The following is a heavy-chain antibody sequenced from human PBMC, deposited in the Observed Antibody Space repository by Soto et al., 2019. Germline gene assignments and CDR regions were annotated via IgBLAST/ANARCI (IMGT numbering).Heavy chain of an antibody. J-gene: IGHJ4*02. V-gene: IGHV3-30-3*01. CDR2: ISYDGSNK. Sequence: QVQLVESGGGGVQPGRSLRLSCAASGFTFSSYAMHWVRQAPGKGLEWVAVISYDGSNKYYADSVKGRFTISRDNSKNTLYLQMNSLRAEDTAVYYCARPRGDGYNFFDYWGQGTLVTVSS. D-gene: IGHD3-10*01. CDR3: ARPRGDGYNFFDY. CDR1: GFTFSSYA.